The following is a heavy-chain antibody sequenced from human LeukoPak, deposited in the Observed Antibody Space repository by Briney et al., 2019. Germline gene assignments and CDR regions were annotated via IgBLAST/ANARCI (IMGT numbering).Heavy chain of an antibody. CDR1: GFTFSSYS. CDR3: ARVRDSSGYDAFDI. J-gene: IGHJ3*02. CDR2: ISSSSSYI. V-gene: IGHV3-21*01. D-gene: IGHD3-22*01. Sequence: WGSLRLSCAASGFTFSSYSINWVRQAPGKGLECVSSISSSSSYIYYADSVKGRFTISRDNAKNSLYLQMNSLRAEDTAVYYCARVRDSSGYDAFDIWGQGTMVTVSS.